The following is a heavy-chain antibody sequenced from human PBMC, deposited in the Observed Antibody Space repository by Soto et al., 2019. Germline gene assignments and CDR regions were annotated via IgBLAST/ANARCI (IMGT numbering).Heavy chain of an antibody. V-gene: IGHV3-30*18. J-gene: IGHJ5*02. CDR3: AKDNPLLSYGPVGWFDP. D-gene: IGHD5-18*01. CDR2: ISYDGSNK. Sequence: PGGSLRLSCAASGFTFSSYGMHWVRQAPGKGLEWVAVISYDGSNKYYADSVKGRFTISRDNSKNTLYLQMNSLRAEDTAVYYCAKDNPLLSYGPVGWFDPWGQGTLVTVSS. CDR1: GFTFSSYG.